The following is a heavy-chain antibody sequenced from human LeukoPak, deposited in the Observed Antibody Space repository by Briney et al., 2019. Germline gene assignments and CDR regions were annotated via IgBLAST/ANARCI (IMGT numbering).Heavy chain of an antibody. CDR1: GGTFSSYA. J-gene: IGHJ5*02. V-gene: IGHV1-69*13. Sequence: GASVTVSCTASGGTFSSYAISWVRQAPGQGLEWMGGIIPIFGTANYAQKFQGRVTITADESTSTAYMELSSLRSEDTAVYYCARGWPSGSYWYNWFDPWGQGTLVTVSS. CDR3: ARGWPSGSYWYNWFDP. CDR2: IIPIFGTA. D-gene: IGHD1-26*01.